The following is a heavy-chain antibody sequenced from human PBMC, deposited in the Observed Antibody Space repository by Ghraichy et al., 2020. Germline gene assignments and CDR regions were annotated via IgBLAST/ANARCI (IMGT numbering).Heavy chain of an antibody. D-gene: IGHD1-1*01. CDR3: AREEARTAGYYFDY. V-gene: IGHV4-31*03. Sequence: SETLSLTCSVSGDSISSDGYYWSWIRQHPGKGLEWIGYIYYSGSTYYNPSLKSRVTISVDTSKTQFSLRLSSVTAADTAAYYCAREEARTAGYYFDYWGQGTLVTVSS. CDR1: GDSISSDGYY. J-gene: IGHJ4*02. CDR2: IYYSGST.